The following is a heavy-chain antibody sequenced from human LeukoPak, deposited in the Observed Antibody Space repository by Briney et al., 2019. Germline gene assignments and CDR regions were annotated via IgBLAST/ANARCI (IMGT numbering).Heavy chain of an antibody. J-gene: IGHJ4*02. CDR2: IYYINT. CDR3: ARLKYGDYGLYYFDY. D-gene: IGHD4-17*01. V-gene: IGHV4-59*08. Sequence: PSETLSLTCTVSGGSISSYYWSWIRQPPGKGLESIGYIYYINTNYNPSLKSRVTISVDTSKNQFSLKLSSVTAADTAVYYCARLKYGDYGLYYFDYWGQGTLVTVSS. CDR1: GGSISSYY.